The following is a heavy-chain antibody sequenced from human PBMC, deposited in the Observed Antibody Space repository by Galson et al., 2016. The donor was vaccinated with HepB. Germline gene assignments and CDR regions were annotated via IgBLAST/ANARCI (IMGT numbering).Heavy chain of an antibody. D-gene: IGHD3-22*01. J-gene: IGHJ6*02. Sequence: SETLSLTCTVSGGSIRNYYWSWIRQPPGKGLEFIGYINYSGNTNYNPSLKSRVTISVDTSKNQFFLKVRSVTAADTAVYYCARDYYDSRGYYYSNYYYYGMDVWGQGTTVTVSS. CDR3: ARDYYDSRGYYYSNYYYYGMDV. V-gene: IGHV4-59*01. CDR1: GGSIRNYY. CDR2: INYSGNT.